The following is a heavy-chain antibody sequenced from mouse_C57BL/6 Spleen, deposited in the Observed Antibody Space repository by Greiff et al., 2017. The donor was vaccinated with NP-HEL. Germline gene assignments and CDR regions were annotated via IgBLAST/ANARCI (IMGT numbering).Heavy chain of an antibody. V-gene: IGHV1-76*01. CDR2: IYPGSGNT. Sequence: VKVVESGAELVRPGASVKLSCKASGYTFTDYYINWVKQRPGQGLEWIARIYPGSGNTYYNEKFKGKATLTAEKSSSTAYMQLSSLTSEDSAVYFCATNWDDYAMDYWGQGTSVTVSS. D-gene: IGHD4-1*02. CDR3: ATNWDDYAMDY. CDR1: GYTFTDYY. J-gene: IGHJ4*01.